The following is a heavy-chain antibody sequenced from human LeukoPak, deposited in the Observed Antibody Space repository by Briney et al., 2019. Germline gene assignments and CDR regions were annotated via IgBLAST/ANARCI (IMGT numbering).Heavy chain of an antibody. CDR1: GGSISSYY. Sequence: SETLSLTCTVSGGSISSYYWSWIRQPPGKGLEWIGEINHSGSTNYNPSLKSRVTISVDTSKNQFSLKLSSVTAADTAVYYCARRRGAYYYDSSGYYRPTTFLNWFDPWGQGTLVTVSS. J-gene: IGHJ5*02. D-gene: IGHD3-22*01. CDR2: INHSGST. V-gene: IGHV4-34*01. CDR3: ARRRGAYYYDSSGYYRPTTFLNWFDP.